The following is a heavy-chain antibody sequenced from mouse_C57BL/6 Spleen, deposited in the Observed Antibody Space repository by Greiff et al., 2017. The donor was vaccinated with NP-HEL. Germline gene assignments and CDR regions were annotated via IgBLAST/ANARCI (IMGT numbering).Heavy chain of an antibody. CDR1: GYTFTSYW. CDR3: ARDYGSSYWYFDV. Sequence: VQLQQPGAELVKPGASVKMSCKASGYTFTSYWITWVKQRPGQGLEWIGDIYPGSGSTNYNEKFKSKATLTVDTSSSSAYMQLSSLTSEDSAVYYCARDYGSSYWYFDVWGTGTTVTVSS. CDR2: IYPGSGST. D-gene: IGHD1-1*01. J-gene: IGHJ1*03. V-gene: IGHV1-55*01.